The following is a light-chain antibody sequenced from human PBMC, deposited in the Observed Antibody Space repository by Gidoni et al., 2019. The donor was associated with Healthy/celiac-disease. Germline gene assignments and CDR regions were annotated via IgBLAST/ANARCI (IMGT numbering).Light chain of an antibody. CDR3: QQLNSYPWT. CDR2: AAS. V-gene: IGKV1-9*01. J-gene: IGKJ1*01. Sequence: DIQLTQSPSFLSASVGDRVTITCRASQGISSYLAWYQQKPGKAPKLLIYAASTLQSGLPSRFSGSGSGTEFTLTISSLQPEDFATYYCQQLNSYPWTFGQXTKVEIK. CDR1: QGISSY.